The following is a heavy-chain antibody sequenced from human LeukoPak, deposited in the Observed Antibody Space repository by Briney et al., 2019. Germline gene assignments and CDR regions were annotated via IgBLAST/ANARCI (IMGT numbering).Heavy chain of an antibody. J-gene: IGHJ3*02. CDR2: IYTSGST. V-gene: IGHV4-4*07. D-gene: IGHD6-13*01. CDR3: ARDLYSSSWYRRAFDI. Sequence: SETLSLTGTVSGGSISSYYWSWIRQPAGKGLEWIGRIYTSGSTNYNPSLKSRVTMSVDTSKNQFSLKLSSVTAADTAVYYCARDLYSSSWYRRAFDIWGQGTMVTVSS. CDR1: GGSISSYY.